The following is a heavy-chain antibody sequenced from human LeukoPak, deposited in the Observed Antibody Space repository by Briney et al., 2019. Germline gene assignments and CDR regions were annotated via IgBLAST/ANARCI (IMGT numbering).Heavy chain of an antibody. CDR3: ARHRRGSGEFEFDP. CDR1: GGSISSSSYY. J-gene: IGHJ5*02. CDR2: IYYSGST. Sequence: SETLSLTCTVSGGSISSSSYYWGWIRQPPGKGLEWIGSIYYSGSTYYNPSLESRVTISVDTSKNQFSLKLTSVTAADTAVYYCARHRRGSGEFEFDPWGPGTLVTVSS. V-gene: IGHV4-39*01. D-gene: IGHD3-16*01.